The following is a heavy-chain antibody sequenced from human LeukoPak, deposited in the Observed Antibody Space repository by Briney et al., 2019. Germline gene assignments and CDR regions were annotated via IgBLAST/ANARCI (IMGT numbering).Heavy chain of an antibody. D-gene: IGHD2-2*01. V-gene: IGHV4-59*12. CDR3: ASSSYCSSTSCAELDY. J-gene: IGHJ4*02. CDR1: GGSISSYY. CDR2: IYYSGST. Sequence: SETLSLTCTVSGGSISSYYWSWIRQPPGKGLEWIGYIYYSGSTNYNPSLKSRVTISVDTSENQFSLKLSSVTAADTAVYYCASSSYCSSTSCAELDYWGQGTLVTVSS.